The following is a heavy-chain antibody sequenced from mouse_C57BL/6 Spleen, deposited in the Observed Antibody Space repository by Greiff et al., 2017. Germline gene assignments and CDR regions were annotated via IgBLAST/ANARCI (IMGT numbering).Heavy chain of an antibody. Sequence: EVQLQQSGPELVKPGASVKISCKASGYTFTDYYMNWVKQSHGKSLEWIGDINPNNGGTSYNQKFKGKATLTVDQSSSTAYMELRSLTSEDSAVYYCARSPYDYDGYWGQGTTLTVSS. CDR1: GYTFTDYY. J-gene: IGHJ2*01. D-gene: IGHD2-4*01. CDR2: INPNNGGT. V-gene: IGHV1-26*01. CDR3: ARSPYDYDGY.